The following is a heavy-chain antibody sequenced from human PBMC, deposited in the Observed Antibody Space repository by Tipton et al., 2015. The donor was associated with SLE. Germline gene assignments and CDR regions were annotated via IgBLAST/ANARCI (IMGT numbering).Heavy chain of an antibody. J-gene: IGHJ4*02. V-gene: IGHV4-34*01. Sequence: TLSLTCAVYGGSFSGYYWSWIRQPPGKGLEWIGSIYYIGSTYYNPSLKSRVTISVDTSKNQFSLKLSSVTAADTAVYYCAREGGYRWYYDSNGYDYFYYWGQGTLVTVSS. CDR1: GGSFSGYY. D-gene: IGHD3-22*01. CDR3: AREGGYRWYYDSNGYDYFYY. CDR2: IYYIGST.